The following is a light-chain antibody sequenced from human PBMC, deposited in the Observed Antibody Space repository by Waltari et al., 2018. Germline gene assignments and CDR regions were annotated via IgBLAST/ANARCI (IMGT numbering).Light chain of an antibody. CDR3: QDYHHIPAT. CDR2: STS. CDR1: QGVKYSSDNQSC. J-gene: IGKJ4*02. Sequence: DVVLTQSPDSLAVSLGERATINCKSSQGVKYSSDNQSCLAWYQVKPGQPPRLLIHSTSTRESGGPDRLGGSGSGAEFTLTISALQAEDVAVYCCQDYHHIPATVGGGTKVEIK. V-gene: IGKV4-1*01.